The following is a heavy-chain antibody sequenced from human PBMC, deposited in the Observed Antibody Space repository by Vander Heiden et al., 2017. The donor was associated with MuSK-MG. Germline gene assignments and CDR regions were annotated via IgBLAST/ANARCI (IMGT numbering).Heavy chain of an antibody. V-gene: IGHV3-73*02. J-gene: IGHJ4*02. CDR1: GFTFSGSA. Sequence: EVQLVESGGGLVQPGGSLKLSCAASGFTFSGSAMHWGRQASGKGLEWVGRIRSKVNSYATAYAASVKGRFTISRDDSKNTAYLQMNSLKTEDTAVYYCTRLRYDFWSGDYFDYWGQGTLVLVSS. CDR3: TRLRYDFWSGDYFDY. D-gene: IGHD3-3*01. CDR2: IRSKVNSYAT.